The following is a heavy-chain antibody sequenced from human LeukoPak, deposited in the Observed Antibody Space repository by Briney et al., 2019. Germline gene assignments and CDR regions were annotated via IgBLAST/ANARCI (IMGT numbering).Heavy chain of an antibody. CDR1: GFTFTSYG. CDR3: AREDSADDDAFDI. V-gene: IGHV3-33*01. J-gene: IGHJ3*02. D-gene: IGHD3-10*01. Sequence: GGSLRLSCAASGFTFTSYGMHWVRQAPGKGLEWVAVIWYDGSDKYYADSVKGRFTISRDNSKNTLYLQMNSLRAEDTAVYYCAREDSADDDAFDIWGQGTMVTVSS. CDR2: IWYDGSDK.